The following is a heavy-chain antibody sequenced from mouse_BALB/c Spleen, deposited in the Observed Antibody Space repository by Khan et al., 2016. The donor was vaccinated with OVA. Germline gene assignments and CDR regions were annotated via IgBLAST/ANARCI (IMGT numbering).Heavy chain of an antibody. J-gene: IGHJ1*01. D-gene: IGHD2-1*01. CDR2: MSSGSSTI. CDR1: GFTFSSFG. V-gene: IGHV5-17*02. Sequence: EVELVESGGGLVQPGGSRKLSCAASGFTFSSFGMHWVRQAPKKGLEWVAYMSSGSSTIYYVDTVKGRFTISRDNPKNTLFLQMPSLRSEDPAMYYCARSGGNFHWYFDVWGAGTSVTVSS. CDR3: ARSGGNFHWYFDV.